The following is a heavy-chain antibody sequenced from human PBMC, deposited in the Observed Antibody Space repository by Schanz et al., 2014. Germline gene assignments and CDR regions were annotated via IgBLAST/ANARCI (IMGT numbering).Heavy chain of an antibody. CDR2: VRFDGSER. CDR3: AKSGYCRSTSCYQYNYYGLDV. D-gene: IGHD2-2*03. V-gene: IGHV3-30*02. CDR1: GFTFSSYG. Sequence: QVQLVESGGGVVQPGGSLRLSCAASGFTFSSYGMHWVRQAPGKGLEWVAFVRFDGSERYYADSVKGRFTISRDNSKNTLYLQMDSLRAEDTAVYYCAKSGYCRSTSCYQYNYYGLDVWGQGTTVTVSS. J-gene: IGHJ6*02.